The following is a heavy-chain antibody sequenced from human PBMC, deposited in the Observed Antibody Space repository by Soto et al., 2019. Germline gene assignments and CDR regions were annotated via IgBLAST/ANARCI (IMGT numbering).Heavy chain of an antibody. Sequence: PGGSLRLSCAASGFTFSSYAMSWVRQAPGKGLEWVSAISGSGGSTYYADSVKGRFTISRDNSKNTLYLQMNSLRAEDTAVYYCAKALKLLRFLELSIAGYYMDVWGKGTTVTGSS. V-gene: IGHV3-23*01. J-gene: IGHJ6*03. CDR3: AKALKLLRFLELSIAGYYMDV. D-gene: IGHD3-3*01. CDR1: GFTFSSYA. CDR2: ISGSGGST.